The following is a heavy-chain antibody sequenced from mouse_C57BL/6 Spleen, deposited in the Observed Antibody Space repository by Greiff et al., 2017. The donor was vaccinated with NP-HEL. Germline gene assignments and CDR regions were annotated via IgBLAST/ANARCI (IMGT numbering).Heavy chain of an antibody. D-gene: IGHD2-4*01. Sequence: QVQLQQSGPELVKPGASVKISCKASGYAFSSSWMNWVKQRPGTGLEWIGRIYPGDGDTNYHGKFKGKATLTADKSSSTAYMQLSSLTSEDSAVYFCASTMITTGGYYYAMDYWGQGTSVTVSS. V-gene: IGHV1-82*01. CDR1: GYAFSSSW. CDR2: IYPGDGDT. J-gene: IGHJ4*01. CDR3: ASTMITTGGYYYAMDY.